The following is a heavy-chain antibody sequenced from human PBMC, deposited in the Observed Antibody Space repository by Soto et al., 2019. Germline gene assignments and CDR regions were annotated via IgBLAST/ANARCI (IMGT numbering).Heavy chain of an antibody. Sequence: PGGSLRLSCAASGFIFRNHVLNWVRQAPGKGLEWVSAIDNSGDGSFYADSVKGRFIISRDNSKDTVFLHMNNLRPEDTAFYYCAKIPSRGMIFGAGSWGQGTLVTAPQ. CDR1: GFIFRNHV. J-gene: IGHJ5*02. V-gene: IGHV3-23*05. D-gene: IGHD3-3*01. CDR3: AKIPSRGMIFGAGS. CDR2: IDNSGDGS.